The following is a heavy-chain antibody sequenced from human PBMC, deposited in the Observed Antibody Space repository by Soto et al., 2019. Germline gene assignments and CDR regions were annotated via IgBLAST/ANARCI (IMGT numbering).Heavy chain of an antibody. J-gene: IGHJ5*02. CDR1: GFTFSSYS. CDR2: ISSSSSYI. D-gene: IGHD3-22*01. Sequence: EVQLVESGGGLVKPGGSLRLSCAASGFTFSSYSMNWVRQAPGKGLEWVSSISSSSSYIYYADSVKGRFTISRDNAKNSLYLQMNSLRAKDTSVYYCAIDRYYYDSSAGEWFDPWGQGTLVTVSS. V-gene: IGHV3-21*01. CDR3: AIDRYYYDSSAGEWFDP.